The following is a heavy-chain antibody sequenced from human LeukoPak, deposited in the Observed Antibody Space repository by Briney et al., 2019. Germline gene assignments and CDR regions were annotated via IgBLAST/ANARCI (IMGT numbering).Heavy chain of an antibody. V-gene: IGHV5-51*01. CDR1: GYSFTSYW. J-gene: IGHJ6*02. CDR3: ARWPGFQLSNYYYGMDV. CDR2: IYPGDSDT. Sequence: GESLKISCKGSGYSFTSYWIGWVRQMPGKGLEWMGIIYPGDSDTRYSPSFQGQVTISADKSISTAYLQWSSLKASDTAMYYCARWPGFQLSNYYYGMDVWGQGTTVTVSS. D-gene: IGHD5-18*01.